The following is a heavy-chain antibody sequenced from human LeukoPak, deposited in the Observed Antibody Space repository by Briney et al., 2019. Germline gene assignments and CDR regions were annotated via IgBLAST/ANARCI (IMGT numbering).Heavy chain of an antibody. CDR2: MYSTGSN. CDR3: AREPTSGREPTSGRPLDY. CDR1: GGSTSGYF. D-gene: IGHD5-12*01. J-gene: IGHJ4*02. Sequence: SETLSLTCTVSGGSTSGYFRTWIRQPAGKGLEWIGRMYSTGSNNYNPSLKSRVTMSLDTSKNHFSLNLTSVTAADTAVYYCAREPTSGREPTSGRPLDYWGQGTLVTVSS. V-gene: IGHV4-4*07.